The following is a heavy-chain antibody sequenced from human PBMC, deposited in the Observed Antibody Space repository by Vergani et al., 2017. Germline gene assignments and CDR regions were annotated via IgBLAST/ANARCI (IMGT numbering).Heavy chain of an antibody. V-gene: IGHV3-21*01. J-gene: IGHJ4*02. Sequence: EVQLVESGGGLVKPGGSLRLSCAASGFTFSSYSMNWVRQAPGKGLEWVSSISSSSSYIYYADSVKGRFTISRDNAKNSLYLQMNCLRAEDTAVYYCARSINYGDSPGGYWGQGTLVTVSS. CDR1: GFTFSSYS. CDR3: ARSINYGDSPGGY. D-gene: IGHD4-17*01. CDR2: ISSSSSYI.